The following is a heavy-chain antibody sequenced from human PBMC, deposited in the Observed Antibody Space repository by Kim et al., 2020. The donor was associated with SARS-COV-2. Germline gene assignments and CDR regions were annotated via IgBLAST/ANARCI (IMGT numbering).Heavy chain of an antibody. D-gene: IGHD3-3*01. CDR2: IYYSGST. Sequence: SETLSLTCTVSGGSISSGDYYWSWIRQPPGKGLEWIGYIYYSGSTYYNPSLKSRVTISVDTSKNQFSLKLSSVTAADTAVYYCARVPYYDFWSGYGHFDYWGQGTLVTVSS. CDR3: ARVPYYDFWSGYGHFDY. J-gene: IGHJ4*02. CDR1: GGSISSGDYY. V-gene: IGHV4-30-4*01.